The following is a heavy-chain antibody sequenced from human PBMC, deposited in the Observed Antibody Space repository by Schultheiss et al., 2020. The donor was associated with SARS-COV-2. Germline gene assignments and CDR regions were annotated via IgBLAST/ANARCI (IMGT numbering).Heavy chain of an antibody. V-gene: IGHV1-8*02. Sequence: ASVKVSCKASGYTFTSYGISWVRQAPGQGLEWMGWMNPNSGNTGYAQKFQGRVTMTRNTSISTAYMELSSLRSEDTAVYYCARGDLFGGSGPRGYWGQGTLVTVSS. D-gene: IGHD3-3*01. CDR3: ARGDLFGGSGPRGY. CDR1: GYTFTSYG. J-gene: IGHJ4*02. CDR2: MNPNSGNT.